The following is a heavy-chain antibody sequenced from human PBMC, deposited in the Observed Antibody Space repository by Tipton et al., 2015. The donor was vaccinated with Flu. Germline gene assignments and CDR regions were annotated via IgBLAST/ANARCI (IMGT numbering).Heavy chain of an antibody. D-gene: IGHD6-13*01. Sequence: SLRLSCAASGSTFSSYWMSWVRQAPGKGLEWVANIKQDGSEKYYVDSVKGRFTISRDNAKNSLYLQMNSLRAEDTAVYYCARRGLAGSSNWYVDWFDPWGQGTLVTVSS. J-gene: IGHJ5*02. CDR2: IKQDGSEK. V-gene: IGHV3-7*01. CDR1: GSTFSSYW. CDR3: ARRGLAGSSNWYVDWFDP.